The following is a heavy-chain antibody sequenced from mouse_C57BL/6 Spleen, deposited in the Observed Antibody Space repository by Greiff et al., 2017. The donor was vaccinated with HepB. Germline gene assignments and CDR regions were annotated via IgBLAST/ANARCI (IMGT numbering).Heavy chain of an antibody. CDR2: IDPNSGGT. CDR1: GYTFTSYW. Sequence: QVQLQQPGAELVKPGASVKLSCKASGYTFTSYWMHWVKQRPGRGLEWIGRIDPNSGGTKYNEKFKSKATLTVDKPSSTAYMQLSSLTSEDAAVYYCARPLGTTVVDAMDYWGQGPSVTVSS. V-gene: IGHV1-72*01. D-gene: IGHD1-1*01. J-gene: IGHJ4*01. CDR3: ARPLGTTVVDAMDY.